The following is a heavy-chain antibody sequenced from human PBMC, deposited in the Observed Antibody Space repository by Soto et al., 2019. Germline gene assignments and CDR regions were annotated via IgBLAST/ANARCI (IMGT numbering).Heavy chain of an antibody. Sequence: QVQLQQWGAGLLKPSETLSLTCAVYGGSFSGYYWSWIRQPPGKGLEWIGEINHSGSTNYNPSLKSRVTLSVDTSKNQFSLKLSSVTAADTAVYYCARSPFVTEWELDYWGQGTLVTVSS. D-gene: IGHD1-26*01. J-gene: IGHJ4*02. CDR2: INHSGST. CDR1: GGSFSGYY. CDR3: ARSPFVTEWELDY. V-gene: IGHV4-34*01.